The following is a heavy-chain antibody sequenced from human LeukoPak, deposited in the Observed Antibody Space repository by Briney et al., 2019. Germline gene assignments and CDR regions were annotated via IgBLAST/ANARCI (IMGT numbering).Heavy chain of an antibody. CDR2: INHSGST. Sequence: SETLSLTCAVYGGSFSGYYWSWIRQPPGKGLEWIGEINHSGSTNYNPSLKSRVTISVDTSKNQFSLKLSSVTAADTAVYYCARAGEGYGHVRDFDYWGQGTLVTGSS. V-gene: IGHV4-34*01. D-gene: IGHD5-18*01. CDR1: GGSFSGYY. J-gene: IGHJ4*02. CDR3: ARAGEGYGHVRDFDY.